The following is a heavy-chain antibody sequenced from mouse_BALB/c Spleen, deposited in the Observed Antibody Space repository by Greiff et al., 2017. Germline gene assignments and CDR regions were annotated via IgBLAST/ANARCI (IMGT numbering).Heavy chain of an antibody. CDR3: ARGEVRPRLYAMDY. D-gene: IGHD2-14*01. Sequence: VKLVESGAELVRPGVSVKISCKGSGYTFTDYAMHWVKQSHAKSLEWIGVISTYYGDASYNQKFKGKATMTVDKSSSTAYMELARLTSEDSAIYYCARGEVRPRLYAMDYWGQGTSVTVSS. CDR1: GYTFTDYA. J-gene: IGHJ4*01. V-gene: IGHV1S137*01. CDR2: ISTYYGDA.